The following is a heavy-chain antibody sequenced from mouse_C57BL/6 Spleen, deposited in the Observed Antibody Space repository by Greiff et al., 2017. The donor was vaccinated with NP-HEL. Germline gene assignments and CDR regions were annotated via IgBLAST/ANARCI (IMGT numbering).Heavy chain of an antibody. CDR2: IYPGDGDT. J-gene: IGHJ4*01. CDR1: GYAFSSSW. Sequence: VKLQESGPELVKPGASVKISCKASGYAFSSSWMNWVKQRPGKGLEWIGRIYPGDGDTNYNGKFKGKATLTADKSSSTAYMQLSSLTSEDSAVYFCARNYGIAMDYWGQGTSVTVSS. D-gene: IGHD1-1*01. V-gene: IGHV1-82*01. CDR3: ARNYGIAMDY.